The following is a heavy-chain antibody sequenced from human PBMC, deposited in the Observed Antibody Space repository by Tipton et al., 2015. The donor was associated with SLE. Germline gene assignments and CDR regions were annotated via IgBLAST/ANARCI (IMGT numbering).Heavy chain of an antibody. D-gene: IGHD1-1*01. CDR1: GGSISSGSYY. J-gene: IGHJ4*02. CDR2: IYTSGST. Sequence: LRLSCTVSGGSISSGSYYWSWIRQPAGKGLEWIGRIYTSGSTNYNPSLKSRVTISVDTSKNQFSLKLSSVTAADTAVYYCARDQTGLFDYWGQGTLVTVSS. V-gene: IGHV4-61*02. CDR3: ARDQTGLFDY.